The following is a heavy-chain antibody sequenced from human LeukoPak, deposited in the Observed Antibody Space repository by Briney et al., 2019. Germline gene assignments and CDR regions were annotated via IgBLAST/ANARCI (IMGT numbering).Heavy chain of an antibody. Sequence: GGSLRLSCAASGFTFSNYWMHWVRQAPGKGLVWVSRIKSDGSSTSYADSVKGRFTISRDNAKNTLYLQMNSLRAEDTAAYHCAKGRNEDGDAALNYWGQGTLVTVSS. CDR3: AKGRNEDGDAALNY. CDR1: GFTFSNYW. CDR2: IKSDGSST. V-gene: IGHV3-74*01. D-gene: IGHD4-17*01. J-gene: IGHJ4*02.